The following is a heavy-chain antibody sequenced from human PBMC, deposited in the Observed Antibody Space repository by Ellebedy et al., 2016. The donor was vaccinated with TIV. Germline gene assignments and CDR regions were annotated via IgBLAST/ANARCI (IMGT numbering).Heavy chain of an antibody. V-gene: IGHV3-48*04. J-gene: IGHJ6*02. Sequence: PGGSLRLSCAASGFTFSSYSMNWVCQAPGKGLEWVSYISSSSSTIYYADSVKGRFTISRDNAKNSLYLQMNSLRPEDTAVYYCASETYCSGGSCYGMDVWGQGTTVTVSS. CDR1: GFTFSSYS. CDR2: ISSSSSTI. CDR3: ASETYCSGGSCYGMDV. D-gene: IGHD2-15*01.